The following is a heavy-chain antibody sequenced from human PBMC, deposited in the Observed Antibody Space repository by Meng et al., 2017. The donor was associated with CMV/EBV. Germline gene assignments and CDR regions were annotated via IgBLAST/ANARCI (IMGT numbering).Heavy chain of an antibody. Sequence: GESLKISCAASGFTFSGSAMHWVRQASGKGLEWVGRIRNKANSYATAYAASVKGRFTISRDDSKNTAYLQMNSLKTEDTAVYYCTSRYFSSSWYWFDPWGQGTLVTVSS. V-gene: IGHV3-73*01. CDR1: GFTFSGSA. D-gene: IGHD6-13*01. J-gene: IGHJ5*02. CDR3: TSRYFSSSWYWFDP. CDR2: IRNKANSYAT.